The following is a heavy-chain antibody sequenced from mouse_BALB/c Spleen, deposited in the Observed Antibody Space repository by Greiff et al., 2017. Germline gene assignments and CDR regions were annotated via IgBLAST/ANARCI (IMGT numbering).Heavy chain of an antibody. CDR1: GYTFTSYW. J-gene: IGHJ2*01. V-gene: IGHV1-7*01. Sequence: VQLQESGAELAKPGASVKMSCKASGYTFTSYWMHWVKQRPGQGLEWIGYINPSTGYTEYNQKFKDKATLTADKSSSTAYMQLSSLTSEDSAVSYCARRLYYYGSVGFENWGEGTTLTESS. D-gene: IGHD1-1*01. CDR3: ARRLYYYGSVGFEN. CDR2: INPSTGYT.